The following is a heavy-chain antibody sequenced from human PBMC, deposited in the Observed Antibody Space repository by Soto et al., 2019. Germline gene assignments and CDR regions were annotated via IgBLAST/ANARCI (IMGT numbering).Heavy chain of an antibody. J-gene: IGHJ5*02. CDR1: GYTFTSYG. CDR3: ARDWLGGYEGGWFDP. Sequence: AASVKVSCKASGYTFTSYGISWVRQAPGQGLEWMGWISAYNGNTNYAQKLQGRVTMTTDTSTSTAYMELRSLRSDDTAVYYCARDWLGGYEGGWFDPWGQGTLVTVSS. V-gene: IGHV1-18*01. D-gene: IGHD5-12*01. CDR2: ISAYNGNT.